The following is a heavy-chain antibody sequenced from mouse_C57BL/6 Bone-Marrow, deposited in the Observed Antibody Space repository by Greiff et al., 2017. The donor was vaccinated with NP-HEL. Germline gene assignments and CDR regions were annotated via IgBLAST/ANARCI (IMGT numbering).Heavy chain of an antibody. D-gene: IGHD1-1*01. CDR1: GFNIKDYY. J-gene: IGHJ3*01. CDR2: IDPEDGDT. V-gene: IGHV14-1*01. Sequence: EVHLVESGAELVRPGASVKLSCTASGFNIKDYYMHWVKQRPEQGLEWIGRIDPEDGDTEYAPKFQGKATMTADTSSNTAYLQLSSLTSEDTAVYYCTNYYYGSRVAYWGQGTLVTVSA. CDR3: TNYYYGSRVAY.